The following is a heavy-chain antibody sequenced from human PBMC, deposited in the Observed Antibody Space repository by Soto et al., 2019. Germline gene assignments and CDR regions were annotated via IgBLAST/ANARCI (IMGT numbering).Heavy chain of an antibody. Sequence: QVQLLQSGTEVKEPGASVKVSCKASGYTFTSFDISWVRQAAGQGLEWVGWTTASNTHTNYAQKLQGSVTMTTDTSTTPADMELRSLSSDDTAIYYCGGGGYSSGYHYWGQGSLVTFYS. V-gene: IGHV1-18*04. CDR2: TTASNTHT. J-gene: IGHJ4*02. CDR1: GYTFTSFD. CDR3: GGGGYSSGYHY. D-gene: IGHD3-22*01.